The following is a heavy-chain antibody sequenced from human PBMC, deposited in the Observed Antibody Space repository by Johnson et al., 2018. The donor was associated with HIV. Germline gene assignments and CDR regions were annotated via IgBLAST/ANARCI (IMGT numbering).Heavy chain of an antibody. V-gene: IGHV3-9*01. J-gene: IGHJ3*02. CDR1: GFSFEEYA. D-gene: IGHD6-19*01. Sequence: VQLVESGGGLVQPGRSLRLSCAASGFSFEEYAMHWVRQVPGKGLEWVSGVSWNSGSIAYADSVKGRFTISRDNAKNTLYLQMNSLRAEDTAVYYCARGKKQWLDEDAFDIWGQGTMVTVSS. CDR2: VSWNSGSI. CDR3: ARGKKQWLDEDAFDI.